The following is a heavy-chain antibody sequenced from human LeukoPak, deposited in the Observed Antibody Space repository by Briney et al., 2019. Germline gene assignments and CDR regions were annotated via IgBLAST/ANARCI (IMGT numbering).Heavy chain of an antibody. J-gene: IGHJ6*02. CDR2: IYYSGST. V-gene: IGHV4-59*12. D-gene: IGHD6-13*01. CDR1: GGSISSYY. Sequence: SETLPLTCTVSGGSISSYYWSWIRHPPGKGLEWVGYIYYSGSTNYNPSLKSRVTISVDTSKNQFSLKLSSVTAADTAVYYCAREQMVRDYYYYGMGVWGQGTTVSVSS. CDR3: AREQMVRDYYYYGMGV.